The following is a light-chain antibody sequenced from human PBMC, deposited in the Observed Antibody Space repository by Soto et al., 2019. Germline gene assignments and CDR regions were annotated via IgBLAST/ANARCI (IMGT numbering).Light chain of an antibody. CDR3: QQYYSTPYT. Sequence: EIVMTQSPATLSVSPGEGATLSCRASQSVSHNLAWYQQKPGQAPRLLIYGASTRATGIPTRFSGSGSGTEFTLTISSLQSEDFAVYYCQQYYSTPYTFGQGTKLEIK. CDR1: QSVSHN. CDR2: GAS. J-gene: IGKJ2*01. V-gene: IGKV3-15*01.